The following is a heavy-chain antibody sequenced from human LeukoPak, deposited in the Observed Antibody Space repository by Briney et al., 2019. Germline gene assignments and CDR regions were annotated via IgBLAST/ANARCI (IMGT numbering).Heavy chain of an antibody. V-gene: IGHV4-59*01. Sequence: SETLSLTCTVSGGSISSYYWSWIRQPPGKGLEWIGYIYYSGSTNYNPSLKSRVTISVDTSKNQFSLKLSSVTAADTAVYYCARESPSSSDAFDIWGQGTMVTVSS. CDR3: ARESPSSSDAFDI. J-gene: IGHJ3*02. CDR1: GGSISSYY. CDR2: IYYSGST. D-gene: IGHD6-6*01.